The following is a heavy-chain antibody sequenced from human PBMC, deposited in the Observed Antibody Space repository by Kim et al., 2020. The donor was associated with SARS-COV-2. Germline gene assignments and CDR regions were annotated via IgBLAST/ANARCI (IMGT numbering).Heavy chain of an antibody. CDR2: IDPSDSYT. Sequence: GESLQISCKGSGYSFTSYWISWVRQMPGKGLEWMGRIDPSDSYTNYSPSFQGHVTISADKSISTAYLQWSSLKASDTAMYYCASTPGGEIGYCSSTSCYQWGQGTLVTVSS. D-gene: IGHD2-2*01. J-gene: IGHJ4*02. CDR1: GYSFTSYW. V-gene: IGHV5-10-1*01. CDR3: ASTPGGEIGYCSSTSCYQ.